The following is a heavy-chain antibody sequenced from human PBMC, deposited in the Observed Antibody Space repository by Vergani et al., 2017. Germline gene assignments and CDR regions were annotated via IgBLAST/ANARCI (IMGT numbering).Heavy chain of an antibody. Sequence: VQLVESGGGVVQPGRSLRLSCTPSSFKLGDYGMHWVRQAPGRGLEWVSSISSSSSYIYYADSVKGRFTISRDNAKNSLYLQMNSLRAEDTAVYYCARDIRPTRGAGTPYFDYWGQGTLVTVSS. CDR3: ARDIRPTRGAGTPYFDY. D-gene: IGHD6-13*01. CDR1: SFKLGDYG. CDR2: ISSSSSYI. J-gene: IGHJ4*02. V-gene: IGHV3-21*02.